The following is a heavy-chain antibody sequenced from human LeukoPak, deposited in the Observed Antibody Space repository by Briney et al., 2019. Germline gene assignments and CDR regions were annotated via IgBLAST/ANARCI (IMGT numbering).Heavy chain of an antibody. CDR2: IWYDGSNK. Sequence: PGRSLRLSCVASGFTFSSYGMHWVRQAPGKGLEWVAVIWYDGSNKYYADSVKGRFTIFRDNPKNTLYLQMDSLGARDTAVYYCAKGLYDYVSSLDYWGQGTLVTVSS. D-gene: IGHD3-16*01. CDR3: AKGLYDYVSSLDY. CDR1: GFTFSSYG. V-gene: IGHV3-33*06. J-gene: IGHJ4*02.